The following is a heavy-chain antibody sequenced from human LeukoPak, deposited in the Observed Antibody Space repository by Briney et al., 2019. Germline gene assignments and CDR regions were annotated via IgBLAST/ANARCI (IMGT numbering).Heavy chain of an antibody. CDR1: GFTFSSYA. J-gene: IGHJ4*02. Sequence: GGSLRLSCAASGFTFSSYAMSWVRQMPGKGLEWMGIIYPGDSDTRYSPSFQGQVTISADKSISTAYLQWSSLKASDTAMYYCARFPDYGDYYYFDYWGQGTLVTVSS. D-gene: IGHD4-17*01. CDR2: IYPGDSDT. V-gene: IGHV5-51*01. CDR3: ARFPDYGDYYYFDY.